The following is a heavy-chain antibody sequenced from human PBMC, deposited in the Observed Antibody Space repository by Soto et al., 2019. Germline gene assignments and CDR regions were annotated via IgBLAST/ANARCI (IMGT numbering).Heavy chain of an antibody. D-gene: IGHD6-13*01. J-gene: IGHJ5*02. CDR2: IYYSGST. CDR3: ARAPGSSSWPRGWFDP. Sequence: SETLSLTCTVSGGSISSGDYYWSWIRQPPGKGLEWIGYIYYSGSTYYNPSLKSRVTISVDTSKNQFSLKLSSVTAADTAVYYCARAPGSSSWPRGWFDPWGQGTLVTVSS. V-gene: IGHV4-30-4*01. CDR1: GGSISSGDYY.